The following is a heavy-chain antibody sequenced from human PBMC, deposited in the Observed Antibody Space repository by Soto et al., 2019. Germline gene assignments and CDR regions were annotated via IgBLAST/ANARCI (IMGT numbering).Heavy chain of an antibody. V-gene: IGHV4-30-4*01. D-gene: IGHD3-22*01. CDR1: GGSISSGDYY. Sequence: SETLSLTCTVSGGSISSGDYYWSWIRQPPGKGLEWIGYIYYSGSTYYNPPLKSRVTISVDTSKNQFSLKLSSVTAADTAVYYCARGKGYYDSSGYYYSPYYFDYWGQGTLVTVSS. CDR2: IYYSGST. CDR3: ARGKGYYDSSGYYYSPYYFDY. J-gene: IGHJ4*02.